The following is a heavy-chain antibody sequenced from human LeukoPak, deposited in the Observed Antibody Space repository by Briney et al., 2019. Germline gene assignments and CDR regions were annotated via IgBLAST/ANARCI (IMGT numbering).Heavy chain of an antibody. CDR1: GFTFSSFA. Sequence: GGSLRLSCAASGFTFSSFAMSWVRQAPGKGLEWVSAISGSGSSTNYADSVKGRFTISRDNAKNTLYLQMNSLRAEDTAVYYCATDVPAVTIFGYWGQGTLVTVSS. J-gene: IGHJ4*02. D-gene: IGHD2-2*01. V-gene: IGHV3-23*01. CDR2: ISGSGSST. CDR3: ATDVPAVTIFGY.